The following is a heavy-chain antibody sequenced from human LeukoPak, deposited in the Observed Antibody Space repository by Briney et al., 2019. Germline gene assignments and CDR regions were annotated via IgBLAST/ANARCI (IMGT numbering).Heavy chain of an antibody. CDR1: GFTFSSYG. Sequence: GGSLRLSCAASGFTFSSYGMHWVRQAPGKGLEWVAFIRYDGSNKYYADSVKGRFTISRDNSKNTMYLQMNSLRAEDTAVYYCAKDPWNLGYCSSTSCYVRDRNYYGMDVWGQGTTVTVSS. V-gene: IGHV3-30*02. CDR3: AKDPWNLGYCSSTSCYVRDRNYYGMDV. J-gene: IGHJ6*02. D-gene: IGHD2-2*01. CDR2: IRYDGSNK.